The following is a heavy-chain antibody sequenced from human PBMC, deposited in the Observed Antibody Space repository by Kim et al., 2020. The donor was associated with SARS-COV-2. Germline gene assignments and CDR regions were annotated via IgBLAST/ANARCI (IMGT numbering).Heavy chain of an antibody. Sequence: GGSLRLSCAASGFTLSSYAMHWVRQAPGKGLEWVSVIWYGGDNTYYADSVKGRFTISKDNPKNTLYLQMNSLRVEDTAMYYCARDREGGYNYWLDYWDQGTLVTVFS. CDR2: IWYGGDNT. D-gene: IGHD5-18*01. J-gene: IGHJ4*02. V-gene: IGHV3-30*04. CDR3: ARDREGGYNYWLDY. CDR1: GFTLSSYA.